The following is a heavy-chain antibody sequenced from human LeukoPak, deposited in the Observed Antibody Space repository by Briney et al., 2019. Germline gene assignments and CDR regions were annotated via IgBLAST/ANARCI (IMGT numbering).Heavy chain of an antibody. CDR3: TTDPHSGYCSGVSCYPYDY. J-gene: IGHJ4*02. Sequence: GGSLRLSCAASGFSFNDAWMSWVRQAPGKGLEWVGRIKSDTDGETTDYAAPVKGRSTISRDDSRNTLYLQMTTLKTEDTALYYCTTDPHSGYCSGVSCYPYDYWGQGTLVTVSS. D-gene: IGHD2-15*01. CDR1: GFSFNDAW. CDR2: IKSDTDGETT. V-gene: IGHV3-15*01.